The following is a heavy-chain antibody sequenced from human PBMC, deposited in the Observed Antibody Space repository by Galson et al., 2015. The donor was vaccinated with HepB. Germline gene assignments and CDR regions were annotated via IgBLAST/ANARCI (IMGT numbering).Heavy chain of an antibody. CDR2: ISYDGSNK. V-gene: IGHV3-30-3*01. J-gene: IGHJ6*02. D-gene: IGHD6-19*01. CDR3: ARGKKYSSGWYWENYYYYGMDV. Sequence: SLRLSCAASGFTFSSYAMHWVRQAPGKGLEWVAVISYDGSNKYYADSVKGRFTISRDNSKNTLYLQMNSLRAEDTAVYYCARGKKYSSGWYWENYYYYGMDVWGQGTTVTVSS. CDR1: GFTFSSYA.